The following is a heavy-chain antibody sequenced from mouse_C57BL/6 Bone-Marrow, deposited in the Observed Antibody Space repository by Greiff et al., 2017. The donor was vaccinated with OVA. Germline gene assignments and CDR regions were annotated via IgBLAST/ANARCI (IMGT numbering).Heavy chain of an antibody. CDR1: GYSITSAY. CDR2: ISYSGST. V-gene: IGHV3-8*01. D-gene: IGHD2-5*01. CDR3: ARYHYSNYYFDY. Sequence: EVQLQQSGPGLAKPSQTLSLTCSVTGYSITSAYWNWIRKFPGNKLEYMGYISYSGSTYYNPSLKSRISITRDTSKNQYYLQMNSVTTEDTATDDCARYHYSNYYFDYWGQGTTLTVSS. J-gene: IGHJ2*01.